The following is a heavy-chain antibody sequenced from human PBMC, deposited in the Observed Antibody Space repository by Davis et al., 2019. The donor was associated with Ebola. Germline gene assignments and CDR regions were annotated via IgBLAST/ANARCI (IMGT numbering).Heavy chain of an antibody. J-gene: IGHJ4*02. CDR3: ARNAMRAACFDY. V-gene: IGHV3-11*03. D-gene: IGHD6-13*01. Sequence: GESLKISCVASGFTFSDYDMHLVRQAPGKGLEWISHIGLSTSDTHYGDSVKGRFTIYRDNARNSVYLQMNSLRDEDTAVYYCARNAMRAACFDYWGQGALVTVSS. CDR1: GFTFSDYD. CDR2: IGLSTSDT.